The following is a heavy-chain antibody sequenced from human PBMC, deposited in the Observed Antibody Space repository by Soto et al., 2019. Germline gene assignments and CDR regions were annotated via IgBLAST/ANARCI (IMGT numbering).Heavy chain of an antibody. V-gene: IGHV3-21*01. CDR2: ISSSSIYI. Sequence: TLCCAAAGFIFRSYGMNWVGQAPGKGLEGVSSISSSSIYIYYANSVKRRFTISRDTPKNSLYLQMNRLRAEDTAVYFCASTKERIAVAATDYWGQGILVTVPQ. D-gene: IGHD6-19*01. CDR3: ASTKERIAVAATDY. J-gene: IGHJ4*02. CDR1: GFIFRSYG.